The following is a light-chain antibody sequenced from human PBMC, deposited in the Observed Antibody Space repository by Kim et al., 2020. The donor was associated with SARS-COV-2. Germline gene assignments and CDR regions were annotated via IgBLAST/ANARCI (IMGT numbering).Light chain of an antibody. CDR3: QQSYSTPPT. CDR2: GAS. J-gene: IGKJ1*01. Sequence: ASVGDRVTITCRASQSISSYLNWYQQKPGKAPNLLIYGASSLQSGVPSRFSGSESGTDFTLTISTLQPEDFATYYCQQSYSTPPTCGQGTKVDIK. V-gene: IGKV1-39*01. CDR1: QSISSY.